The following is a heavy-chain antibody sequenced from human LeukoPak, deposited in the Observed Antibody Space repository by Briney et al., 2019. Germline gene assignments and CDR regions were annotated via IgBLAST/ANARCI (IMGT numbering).Heavy chain of an antibody. CDR2: INPKSGGT. CDR3: ARGRYTSSWTSFDY. D-gene: IGHD6-13*01. CDR1: GYTFIGYY. V-gene: IGHV1-2*02. Sequence: ASVKVSCKASGYTFIGYYMHWVRQAPGQGLEWMGWINPKSGGTNSAQKFQDRVTMTRDTSISTAYMELSRLRSDDTAVYYCARGRYTSSWTSFDYWGQGTLVTVSS. J-gene: IGHJ4*02.